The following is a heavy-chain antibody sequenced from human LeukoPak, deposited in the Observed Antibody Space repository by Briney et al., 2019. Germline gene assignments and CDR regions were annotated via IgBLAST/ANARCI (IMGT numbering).Heavy chain of an antibody. CDR1: GFTFSTYA. CDR2: ISGSGATT. V-gene: IGHV3-23*01. J-gene: IGHJ4*02. D-gene: IGHD5-24*01. CDR3: AKHTHLDMATDS. Sequence: GGSLRLSCAASGFTFSTYAMSWVRQAPGKGLQWVSSISGSGATTHYADSVRGRFTISKDHAKNTLYLQMSSLGADDTAVYYCAKHTHLDMATDSWGQGALVTVSS.